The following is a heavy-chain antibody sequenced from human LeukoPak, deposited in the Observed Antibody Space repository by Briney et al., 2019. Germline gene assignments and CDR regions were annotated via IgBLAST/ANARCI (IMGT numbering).Heavy chain of an antibody. CDR1: GGSISSYY. J-gene: IGHJ5*02. CDR2: IYCSGST. D-gene: IGHD3-3*01. Sequence: SETLSLTCTVSGGSISSYYWSWIRQPPGKGLEWIGYIYCSGSTNYNPSLKSRVTISVDTSKNQFSLKLSSVTAADTAVYYCARLEWLLSPGWFDPWGQGTLVTVSS. CDR3: ARLEWLLSPGWFDP. V-gene: IGHV4-59*01.